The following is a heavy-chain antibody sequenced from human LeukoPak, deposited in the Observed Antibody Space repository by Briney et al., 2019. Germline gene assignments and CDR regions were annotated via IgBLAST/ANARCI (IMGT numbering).Heavy chain of an antibody. CDR3: ARHLQGWNYFDY. D-gene: IGHD6-19*01. CDR2: IYYTGST. CDR1: GGSISGSGYY. V-gene: IGHV4-39*01. Sequence: SSETLSLTCSVSGGSISGSGYYWAWIRQPPGKGLEWIGSIYYTGSTHYNSSLESRVTMSVDTSKNQFSLKLSSVTAADTAVYYCARHLQGWNYFDYWGQGTLVPVSS. J-gene: IGHJ4*02.